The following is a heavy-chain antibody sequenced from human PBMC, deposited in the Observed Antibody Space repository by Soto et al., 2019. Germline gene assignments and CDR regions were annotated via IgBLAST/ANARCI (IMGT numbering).Heavy chain of an antibody. CDR2: IYPGDSDA. J-gene: IGHJ4*02. V-gene: IGHV5-51*01. CDR3: ARQGGEYNTMSDY. D-gene: IGHD3-10*01. CDR1: GYTFSKYW. Sequence: LKISCKGSGYTFSKYWIGWVRQTPGKGLEWMGMIYPGDSDARYSPSFEGQVTFSADKSISTAYLQWSSLKASDTAIYYCARQGGEYNTMSDYWGQGTLVTVSS.